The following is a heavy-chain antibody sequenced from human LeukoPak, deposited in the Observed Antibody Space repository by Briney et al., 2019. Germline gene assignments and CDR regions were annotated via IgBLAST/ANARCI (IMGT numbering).Heavy chain of an antibody. CDR3: ATYCSSTSCPTNWFDP. Sequence: SETLSLTCTVSGGSISSYYWSWIRQPPGKGLEWIGEINHSGSTNYNPSLKSRVTISVDTSKNQFSLKLSSVTAADTAVYYCATYCSSTSCPTNWFDPWGQGTLVTVSS. D-gene: IGHD2-2*01. V-gene: IGHV4-34*01. J-gene: IGHJ5*02. CDR2: INHSGST. CDR1: GGSISSYY.